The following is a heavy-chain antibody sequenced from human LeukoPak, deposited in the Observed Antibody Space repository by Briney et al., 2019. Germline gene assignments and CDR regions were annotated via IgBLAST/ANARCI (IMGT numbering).Heavy chain of an antibody. CDR3: AKSSLLWFGELPYYFDY. CDR1: GFTFDDYA. D-gene: IGHD3-10*01. Sequence: PGRSLRLSCAASGFTFDDYAMHWVRQAPGKGLEWVSGISWNSGSIGYADSVKGRFTISRDNAKNSLYLQMNSLRAEDTALYYCAKSSLLWFGELPYYFDYWGQGTLVTVSS. V-gene: IGHV3-9*01. CDR2: ISWNSGSI. J-gene: IGHJ4*02.